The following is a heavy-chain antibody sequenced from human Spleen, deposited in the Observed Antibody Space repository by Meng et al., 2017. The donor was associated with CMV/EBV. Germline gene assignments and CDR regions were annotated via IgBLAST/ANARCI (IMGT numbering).Heavy chain of an antibody. CDR3: ARGSVIPTAVGWNWFDP. V-gene: IGHV1-18*01. CDR1: GYTFTSYG. CDR2: INVYNGNA. J-gene: IGHJ5*02. D-gene: IGHD2-2*01. Sequence: ASVKVSCKASGYTFTSYGIIWVRQVPGQGLEWMGWINVYNGNAHYTPKLQGRVSMTTDTSTTTAYMELRRLRSDDTAVYYCARGSVIPTAVGWNWFDPWGQGTLVTVSS.